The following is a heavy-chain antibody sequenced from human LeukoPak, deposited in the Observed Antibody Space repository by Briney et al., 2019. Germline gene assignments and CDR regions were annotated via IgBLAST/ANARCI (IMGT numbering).Heavy chain of an antibody. D-gene: IGHD6-19*01. CDR1: GGSFSGYY. CDR2: INHSGST. CDR3: ARANRVPMYNSGRYSYAFDI. Sequence: SETLSLTCAVYGGSFSGYYWSWIRQSPGKGLEWIGEINHSGSTNNNPSLKSRVTISVDTSKNQFSLKLSSVTAADTAVYYCARANRVPMYNSGRYSYAFDIWGQGTMVTVSS. J-gene: IGHJ3*02. V-gene: IGHV4-34*01.